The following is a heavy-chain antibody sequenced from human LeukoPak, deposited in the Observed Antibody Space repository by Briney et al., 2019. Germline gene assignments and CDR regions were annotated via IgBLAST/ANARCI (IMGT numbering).Heavy chain of an antibody. CDR1: GAFISGSNW. V-gene: IGHV4-4*02. D-gene: IGHD6-19*01. CDR2: IYHSGNT. CDR3: ASASSGWYDAFDV. J-gene: IGHJ3*01. Sequence: PAGTLSLTCAVSGAFISGSNWWSWVRPPPGKGLEWIGEIYHSGNTNYNPSLKSRVTISVDKSKHQFSLKLSSVTAADTAVYYCASASSGWYDAFDVWGQGTMVMVSS.